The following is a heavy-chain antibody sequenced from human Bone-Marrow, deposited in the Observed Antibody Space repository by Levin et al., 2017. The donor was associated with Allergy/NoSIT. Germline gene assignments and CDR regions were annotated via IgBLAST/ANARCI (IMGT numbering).Heavy chain of an antibody. Sequence: SQTLSLTCAVYGGSFSGYYWSWIRQPPGKGLEWIGEINHSGSTNYNPSLKSRVTISVDTSKNQFSLKLSSVTAADTAVYYCARGRGYCSGGSCYSDAFDIWGQGTMVTVSS. V-gene: IGHV4-34*01. CDR1: GGSFSGYY. J-gene: IGHJ3*02. CDR3: ARGRGYCSGGSCYSDAFDI. D-gene: IGHD2-15*01. CDR2: INHSGST.